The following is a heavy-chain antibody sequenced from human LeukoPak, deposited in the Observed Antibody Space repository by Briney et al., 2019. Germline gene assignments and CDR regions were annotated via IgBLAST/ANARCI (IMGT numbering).Heavy chain of an antibody. J-gene: IGHJ4*02. Sequence: ASVKVSCKVSGYTLTELSMHWVRQAPGKGLEWRGGFDTEDSETIYAQKFQGRVTMTEDTPTDTAYMELSSLRSEDTAVYYCATDLRDYVWGSYRRFDYWGQGTLVTVSS. D-gene: IGHD3-16*02. V-gene: IGHV1-24*01. CDR2: FDTEDSET. CDR3: ATDLRDYVWGSYRRFDY. CDR1: GYTLTELS.